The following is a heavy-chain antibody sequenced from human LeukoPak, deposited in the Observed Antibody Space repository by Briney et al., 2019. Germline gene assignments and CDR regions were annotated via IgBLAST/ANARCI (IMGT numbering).Heavy chain of an antibody. CDR3: AKEKTVAGWYFDL. CDR1: GLPFDTHW. V-gene: IGHV3-7*01. D-gene: IGHD6-19*01. CDR2: IKSDGSEE. J-gene: IGHJ2*01. Sequence: GGSLTLSCVASGLPFDTHWMSWVRQGPGKGLEWVANIKSDGSEEYYADSVKGRLTVSRDNAKNSLFLQMNRLRVEDTAVYYCAKEKTVAGWYFDLWGRGTLVTVSS.